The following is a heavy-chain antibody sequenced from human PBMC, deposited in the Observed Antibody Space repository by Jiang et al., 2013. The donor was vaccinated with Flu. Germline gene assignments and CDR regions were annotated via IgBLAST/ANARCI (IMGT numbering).Heavy chain of an antibody. V-gene: IGHV4-34*01. D-gene: IGHD1-26*01. CDR1: GGSFSGYY. CDR2: INHSGST. J-gene: IGHJ4*02. CDR3: ARRPLVGSFGY. Sequence: LLKPSETLSLTCAVYGGSFSGYYWSWIRQPPGKGLEWIGEINHSGSTNYNPSLKSRVTISVDTSKNQFSLKLSSVTAADTAVYYCARRPLVGSFGYWGQGTLGHRLL.